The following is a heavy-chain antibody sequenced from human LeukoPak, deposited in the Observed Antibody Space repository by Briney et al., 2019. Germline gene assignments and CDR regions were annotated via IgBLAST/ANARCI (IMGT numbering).Heavy chain of an antibody. CDR2: ISYDGSNK. V-gene: IGHV3-30*03. CDR3: ARDPYGDYYFDY. J-gene: IGHJ4*02. CDR1: GFTFSSYG. Sequence: GGSLRLSCAASGFTFSSYGMHWVRQAPGKGLEWVAVISYDGSNKYYADSVKGRFTISRDNSKNTLSLQMNSLRAEDTAVYYCARDPYGDYYFDYWGQGTLVTVSS. D-gene: IGHD4-17*01.